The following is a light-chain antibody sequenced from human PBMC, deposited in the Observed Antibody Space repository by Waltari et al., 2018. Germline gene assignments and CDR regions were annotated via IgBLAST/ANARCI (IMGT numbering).Light chain of an antibody. J-gene: IGKJ1*01. Sequence: IVMPQSPDSLAVSLGERVTTNCTSSKSVLYSSNNKNYLAWYQQKPGQPPKLLIYWASTRESGVPDRFSGSGSGTDFTLTISSLQAEDVAVYYCQQYYSTPWTFGQGTKVEIK. CDR1: KSVLYSSNNKNY. CDR3: QQYYSTPWT. CDR2: WAS. V-gene: IGKV4-1*01.